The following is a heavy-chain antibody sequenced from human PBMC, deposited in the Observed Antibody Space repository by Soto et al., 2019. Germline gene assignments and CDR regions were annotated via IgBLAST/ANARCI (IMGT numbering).Heavy chain of an antibody. CDR2: IIPIFGTA. V-gene: IGHV1-69*18. Sequence: QVQAVQSGAEVKKPRSSVKVSCKASGGTFSSYVISWVRQAPGQGHEWMGRIIPIFGTANYAQKFQGRVTSTADESTSTAHMALSSLRSEDTAVYYCASESGITRGMDVWVQGTTITFSS. CDR1: GGTFSSYV. CDR3: ASESGITRGMDV. J-gene: IGHJ6*02. D-gene: IGHD3-10*01.